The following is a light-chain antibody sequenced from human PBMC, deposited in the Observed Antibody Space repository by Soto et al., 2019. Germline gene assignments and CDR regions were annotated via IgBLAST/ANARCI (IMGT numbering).Light chain of an antibody. CDR1: QSVSSSY. CDR2: GAS. Sequence: EIVLTQSPGTLSLSPGERATLSCRASQSVSSSYLAWYQQNPGQAPRLLIYGASSRATGIPDRFSGSGSGTEFTLTISRLEPEDFAVYYCQQYGSSPVTFGPGTKVDIK. V-gene: IGKV3-20*01. CDR3: QQYGSSPVT. J-gene: IGKJ3*01.